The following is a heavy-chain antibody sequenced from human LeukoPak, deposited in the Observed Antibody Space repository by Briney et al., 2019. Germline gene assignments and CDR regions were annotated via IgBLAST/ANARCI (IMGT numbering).Heavy chain of an antibody. Sequence: ASERSSSEASGGTLSSYAISWVREAPGQRLEWMGKIIPIFGTANYAQKFNGRVTITTDESTSTAYLELSSLRYEDTAVYYCARVDPASNWFHPWGQGTLVTVSS. V-gene: IGHV1-69*05. J-gene: IGHJ5*02. CDR3: ARVDPASNWFHP. CDR1: GGTLSSYA. D-gene: IGHD5-18*01. CDR2: IIPIFGTA.